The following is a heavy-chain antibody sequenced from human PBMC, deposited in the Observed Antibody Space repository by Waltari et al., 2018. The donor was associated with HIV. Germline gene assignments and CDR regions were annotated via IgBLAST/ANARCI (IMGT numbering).Heavy chain of an antibody. J-gene: IGHJ4*02. CDR1: GYTFTKYA. Sequence: VQLVQSGAEVKKPGASVKVSCKAYGYTFTKYAVHWVRQAPGQRLEWMGWINSGNGNTKYSQKFQGIVTIIRDTAASTAYMEMISLRSEDTAVYYCARDLLSTAGTNYWGQGTLVTVSS. D-gene: IGHD6-19*01. V-gene: IGHV1-3*01. CDR3: ARDLLSTAGTNY. CDR2: INSGNGNT.